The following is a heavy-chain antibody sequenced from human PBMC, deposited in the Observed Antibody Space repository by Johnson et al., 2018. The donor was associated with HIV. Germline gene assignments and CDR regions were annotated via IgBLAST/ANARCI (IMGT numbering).Heavy chain of an antibody. CDR3: ARGITMIAVVKGDAFDI. CDR2: ISGSGGST. Sequence: VHLVESGGGVVQPGRSLRLSCAASGFTFSSYAMSWVRQAPGKGLEWVSAISGSGGSTYYADSVKGRFTISRDNSKNTLYLQMNSLRAEDTAVYYCARGITMIAVVKGDAFDIWGQGTMVTVSS. D-gene: IGHD3-22*01. J-gene: IGHJ3*02. CDR1: GFTFSSYA. V-gene: IGHV3-23*04.